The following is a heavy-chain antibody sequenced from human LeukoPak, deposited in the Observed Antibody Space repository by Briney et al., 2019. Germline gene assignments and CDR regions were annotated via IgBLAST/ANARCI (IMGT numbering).Heavy chain of an antibody. V-gene: IGHV3-21*01. D-gene: IGHD3-3*01. CDR3: ARDPGYDFLGSDAFDI. CDR2: ISSSSSYI. J-gene: IGHJ3*02. CDR1: GFTFSSYS. Sequence: TGGSLRLSCAASGFTFSSYSMNWVRQAPGKGLEWVSSISSSSSYIYYADSVKGRFTISRDNSKNTLYLQMNNLRAEDTAVYYCARDPGYDFLGSDAFDIWGQGTMVTVSS.